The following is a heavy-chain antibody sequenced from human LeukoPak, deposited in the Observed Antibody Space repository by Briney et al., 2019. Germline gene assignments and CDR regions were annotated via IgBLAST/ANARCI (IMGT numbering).Heavy chain of an antibody. CDR2: IWYDGRYK. D-gene: IGHD4-17*01. Sequence: GGSLRLSCAASGFTFSNYGMHWVRQAPDKGLEWVAAIWYDGRYKNYGISVKGRFTISRDNSRNTLYLQMNSLRAEDTAAYYCARAGYGDPHFDFWGQGTLVTVSS. V-gene: IGHV3-33*01. J-gene: IGHJ4*02. CDR1: GFTFSNYG. CDR3: ARAGYGDPHFDF.